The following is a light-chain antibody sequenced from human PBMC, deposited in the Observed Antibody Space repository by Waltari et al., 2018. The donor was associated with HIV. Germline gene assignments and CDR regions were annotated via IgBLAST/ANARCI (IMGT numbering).Light chain of an antibody. CDR3: QSYDTSRQVV. J-gene: IGLJ3*02. V-gene: IGLV6-57*03. Sequence: NFLLTQPHSVSESPGKTVTISCTRSSGDIADKSLQWSQQRPGSAPNTVIYDNDRRPSGVPDRFSGSIDRSSNSASLTISGLQTEDEADYFCQSYDTSRQVVFGGGTRLTVL. CDR1: SGDIADKS. CDR2: DND.